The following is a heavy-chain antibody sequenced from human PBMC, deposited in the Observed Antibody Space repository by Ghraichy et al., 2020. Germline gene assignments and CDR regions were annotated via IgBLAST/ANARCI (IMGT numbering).Heavy chain of an antibody. J-gene: IGHJ4*02. D-gene: IGHD4-17*01. CDR1: GYTFSSSEYY. CDR2: ISPNSGAT. V-gene: IGHV1-2*02. Sequence: ASVKVSCKASGYTFSSSEYYLSWVRQAPGQGLEWMGWISPNSGATNYPQKFQGRVTMTWDTSVSTAYMELSRLRSDDTAVYYCTRLTMLTGFDYWGQGTLVTVSS. CDR3: TRLTMLTGFDY.